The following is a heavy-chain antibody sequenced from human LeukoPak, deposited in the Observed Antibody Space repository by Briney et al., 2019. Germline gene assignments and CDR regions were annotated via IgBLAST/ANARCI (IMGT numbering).Heavy chain of an antibody. CDR2: SYYSGST. V-gene: IGHV4-39*01. D-gene: IGHD4-23*01. CDR3: GRFRHAGNPNKWWLDP. Sequence: SETLSLTCTVSGGSISSNIYYWGWIRQPPGKGREWIGSSYYSGSTYYNPSLKSRVTLSVDTSKNQFSLKLSSGTAVDTGVYYLGRFRHAGNPNKWWLDPWGQGTLVTVSS. J-gene: IGHJ5*02. CDR1: GGSISSNIYY.